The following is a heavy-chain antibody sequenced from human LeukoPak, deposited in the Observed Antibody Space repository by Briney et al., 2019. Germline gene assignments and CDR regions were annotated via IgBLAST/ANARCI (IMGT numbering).Heavy chain of an antibody. CDR3: AKDRGTSWYEAFDI. V-gene: IGHV3-23*01. Sequence: GGSLRLSCAASGFTFSNYAMTWVRQAPGKGLGWVSTITAGGGNTYYADSVKGRFSMSRDNSKNTPYLQLSSLRAEDTAVYYCAKDRGTSWYEAFDIWGQGTMVTVSS. D-gene: IGHD6-13*01. J-gene: IGHJ3*02. CDR1: GFTFSNYA. CDR2: ITAGGGNT.